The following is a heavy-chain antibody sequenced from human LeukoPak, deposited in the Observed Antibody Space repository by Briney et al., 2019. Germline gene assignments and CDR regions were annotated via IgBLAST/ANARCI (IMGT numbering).Heavy chain of an antibody. CDR2: INTNTGNP. Sequence: GGSVKVSCKASGYSLTSYAISWVRQAPGQGLEWMGWINTNTGNPTYAQGFIGRFVFSLDTSVSTAYLQISSLKAEDTAVYYCARVQYCSSSSCPRDYYGMDVWGQGTTVTVSS. CDR3: ARVQYCSSSSCPRDYYGMDV. V-gene: IGHV7-4-1*02. J-gene: IGHJ6*02. D-gene: IGHD2-15*01. CDR1: GYSLTSYA.